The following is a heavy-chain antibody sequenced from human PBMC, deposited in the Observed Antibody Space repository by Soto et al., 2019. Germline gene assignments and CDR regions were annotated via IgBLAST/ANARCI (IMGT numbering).Heavy chain of an antibody. J-gene: IGHJ4*01. D-gene: IGHD5-12*01. Sequence: QVEVVESGGGVVQPGRSLRLSCAASGLTFSNYAMHWVRQAPGKGLEWVAGISHDGSTIYYVDSVKGRFTVSRDNSKNTLYLHMSSLRADDTAVYSCAKGPWHLAHGHYFDYWGHGTLVTVSS. CDR3: AKGPWHLAHGHYFDY. CDR2: ISHDGSTI. V-gene: IGHV3-30*18. CDR1: GLTFSNYA.